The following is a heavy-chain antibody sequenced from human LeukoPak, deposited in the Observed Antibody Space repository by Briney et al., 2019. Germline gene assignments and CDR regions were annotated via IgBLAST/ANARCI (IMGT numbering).Heavy chain of an antibody. Sequence: ASVKVSCKASGYTIARYGISWVRQAPGQGLEWMGWTSLSKGYTNYARKLLDRVTMTTDTSTSTAYMELRGLRSDDTAVYYCARSPIETYRSHYYTMDVWGQGTTVTVSS. V-gene: IGHV1-18*01. CDR2: TSLSKGYT. CDR3: ARSPIETYRSHYYTMDV. D-gene: IGHD4-11*01. J-gene: IGHJ6*02. CDR1: GYTIARYG.